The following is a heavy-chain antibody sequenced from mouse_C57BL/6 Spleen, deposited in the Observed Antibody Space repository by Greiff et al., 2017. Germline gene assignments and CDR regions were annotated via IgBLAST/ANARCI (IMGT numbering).Heavy chain of an antibody. CDR1: GFTFSSYA. D-gene: IGHD1-2*01. Sequence: EVMLVESGEGLVKPGGSLKLSCAASGFTFSSYAMSWVRQTPGKRLEWVAYISSGGDYIYYADTVKGRFTISRDNARNTLYLQMSSLKSEDTAMYYCTRDITTAYFDYWGQGTTLTVSS. J-gene: IGHJ2*01. V-gene: IGHV5-9-1*02. CDR3: TRDITTAYFDY. CDR2: ISSGGDYI.